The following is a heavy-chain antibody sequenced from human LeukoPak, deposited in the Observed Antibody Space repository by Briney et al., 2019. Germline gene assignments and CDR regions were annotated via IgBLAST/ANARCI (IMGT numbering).Heavy chain of an antibody. CDR3: ARPSGWYDSSGYYRY. Sequence: GESLKTSCKGSGYSFTSYWIGWVRQMPGKGLEWMGIIYPGDSDTRYSPSFQGQVTISADKSISTAYLQWSSLKASDTAMYYCARPSGWYDSSGYYRYWGQGTLVTVSS. CDR2: IYPGDSDT. D-gene: IGHD3-22*01. CDR1: GYSFTSYW. J-gene: IGHJ4*02. V-gene: IGHV5-51*01.